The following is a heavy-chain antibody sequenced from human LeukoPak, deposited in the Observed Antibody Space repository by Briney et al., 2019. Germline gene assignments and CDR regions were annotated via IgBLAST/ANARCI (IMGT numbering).Heavy chain of an antibody. D-gene: IGHD5-12*01. V-gene: IGHV1-8*03. CDR1: GYTFTSYD. Sequence: ASVKVSCKASGYTFTSYDINWVRQATGQGLEWMGWMNPNSGNTGYAQKFQGRVTITRNTSISTAYMELSSLRSEDTAVYYCAVRLVGLRQSPWGQGTLVTVSS. CDR2: MNPNSGNT. CDR3: AVRLVGLRQSP. J-gene: IGHJ5*02.